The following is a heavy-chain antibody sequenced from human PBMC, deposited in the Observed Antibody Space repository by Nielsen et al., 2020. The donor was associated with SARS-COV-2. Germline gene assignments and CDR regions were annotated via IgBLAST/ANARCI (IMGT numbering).Heavy chain of an antibody. CDR2: INHSGST. Sequence: GSLRLSCAASGFTFSSYAMSWVRQAPGKGLEWIGEINHSGSTNYNPSLKSRVTISVDTSKNQFSLKLSSVTAADTAVYYCARGSFLRSGTSCYLYWGQGTLVTVSS. V-gene: IGHV4-34*01. D-gene: IGHD2-2*01. J-gene: IGHJ4*02. CDR3: ARGSFLRSGTSCYLY. CDR1: GFTFSSYA.